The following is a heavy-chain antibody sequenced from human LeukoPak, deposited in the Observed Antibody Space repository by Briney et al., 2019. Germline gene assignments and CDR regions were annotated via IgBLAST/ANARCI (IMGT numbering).Heavy chain of an antibody. CDR3: ARQLPWTTASPFDI. CDR1: GDSVSSNSAA. CDR2: TYYRSKWYN. V-gene: IGHV6-1*01. Sequence: SQTLSLTCAISGDSVSSNSAAWNWIRQSPSRGLECLGRTYYRSKWYNDYAVSVKSRITINPDTSKNQFSLQLNSVTPEDTAVYYCARQLPWTTASPFDIWGQGTMVTVSS. D-gene: IGHD4-17*01. J-gene: IGHJ3*02.